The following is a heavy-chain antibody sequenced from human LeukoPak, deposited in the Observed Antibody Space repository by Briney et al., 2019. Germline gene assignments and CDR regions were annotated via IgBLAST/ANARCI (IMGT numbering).Heavy chain of an antibody. CDR1: GFTFDDYA. D-gene: IGHD3-22*01. V-gene: IGHV3-30*18. CDR2: ISYDGSNK. Sequence: GGSLRLSCAASGFTFDDYAMHWVRQAPGKGLEWVAVISYDGSNKYYADSVKGRFTISRDNSENTLYLQMNSLRAEDTAVYYCAKDSPYYYDSSGYPLEYYFDYWGQGTLVTVSS. CDR3: AKDSPYYYDSSGYPLEYYFDY. J-gene: IGHJ4*02.